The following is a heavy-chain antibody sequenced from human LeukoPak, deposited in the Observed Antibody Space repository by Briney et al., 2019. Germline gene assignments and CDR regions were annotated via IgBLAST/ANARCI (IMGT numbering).Heavy chain of an antibody. V-gene: IGHV3-49*04. CDR3: TRGGIWSGYPN. J-gene: IGHJ4*02. CDR1: GFTFGDYA. CDR2: IRSKAYGGTT. D-gene: IGHD3-3*01. Sequence: PGGSLRLSCTASGFTFGDYAMSWVRQAPGKGLEWVGFIRSKAYGGTTEYAASVKGRFTIPRDDSKSIAYLQMNSLKTEDTAVYYCTRGGIWSGYPNWGQGTLVTVSS.